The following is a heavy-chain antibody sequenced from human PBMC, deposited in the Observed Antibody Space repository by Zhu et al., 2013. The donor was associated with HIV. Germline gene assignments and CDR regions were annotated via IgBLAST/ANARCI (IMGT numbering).Heavy chain of an antibody. V-gene: IGHV1-2*02. CDR2: IDPSGDNT. Sequence: KGSGYSFTSYYMHWVRQAPGQGLEWVGIIDPSGDNTNYAQNFQGRVTMTRDASITTAYMDLSRIGSDDTAVYYCTRGGAFDYWGQGTLVTVSS. J-gene: IGHJ4*02. CDR3: TRGGAFDY. CDR1: GYSFTSYY.